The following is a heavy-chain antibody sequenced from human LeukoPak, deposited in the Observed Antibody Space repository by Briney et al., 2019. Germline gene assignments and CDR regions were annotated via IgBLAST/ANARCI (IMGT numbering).Heavy chain of an antibody. V-gene: IGHV3-7*01. CDR2: IKQDGSEK. J-gene: IGHJ4*02. CDR1: GFTFSSYW. Sequence: GGSLRLSCAASGFTFSSYWMSWARQAPGKGLEWVAHIKQDGSEKYYVDSVKGRFTISRDNAKNSLYLQMNSLRAEDTAVYYCARDRRRITIFGVIRAGDDYWGQGTLVTVSS. D-gene: IGHD3-3*01. CDR3: ARDRRRITIFGVIRAGDDY.